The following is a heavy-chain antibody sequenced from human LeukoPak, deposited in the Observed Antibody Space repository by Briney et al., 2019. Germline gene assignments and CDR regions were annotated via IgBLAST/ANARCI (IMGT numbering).Heavy chain of an antibody. J-gene: IGHJ4*02. CDR1: VFTFSSYS. Sequence: GGALRLSCAASVFTFSSYSMNWVRQAPGKGLEWVSSISSGSKYIYNADSVKGRFTISRDNAKNSLYLQMNSLRAEDTAVYYGARDSPYSSSSPFDYWGQGTLVTVSS. CDR2: ISSGSKYI. V-gene: IGHV3-21*01. D-gene: IGHD6-6*01. CDR3: ARDSPYSSSSPFDY.